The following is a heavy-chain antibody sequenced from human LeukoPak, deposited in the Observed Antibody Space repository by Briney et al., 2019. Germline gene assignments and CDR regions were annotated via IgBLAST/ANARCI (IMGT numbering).Heavy chain of an antibody. CDR2: INAGNGNT. V-gene: IGHV1-3*01. J-gene: IGHJ5*02. CDR1: GYTFTSYA. CDR3: ARGAAAAGTWWFDP. Sequence: ASVKVSRKASGYTFTSYAMHWVRQAPGQRLEWMGWINAGNGNTKYSQKFQGRVTITRDTSASTAYMELSSLRSEDTAVYYCARGAAAAGTWWFDPWGQGTLVTVSS. D-gene: IGHD6-13*01.